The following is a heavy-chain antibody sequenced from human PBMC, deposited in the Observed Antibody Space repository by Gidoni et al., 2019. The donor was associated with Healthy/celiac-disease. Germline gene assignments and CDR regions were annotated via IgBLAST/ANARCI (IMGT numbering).Heavy chain of an antibody. CDR3: ARLGAVAGYDY. Sequence: QLQLQESGPGLVKPSETLSLTCPVSGGSISSSSYYWGWIRQPPGKGLEWIGSIYYSGSTYYNPSLKSRVTISVDTSKNQFSLKLSSVTAADTAVYYCARLGAVAGYDYWGQGTLVTVSS. CDR2: IYYSGST. V-gene: IGHV4-39*01. D-gene: IGHD6-19*01. J-gene: IGHJ4*02. CDR1: GGSISSSSYY.